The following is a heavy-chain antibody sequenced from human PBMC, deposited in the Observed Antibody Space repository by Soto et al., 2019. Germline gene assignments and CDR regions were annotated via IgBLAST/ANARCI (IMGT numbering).Heavy chain of an antibody. D-gene: IGHD3-3*01. V-gene: IGHV4-59*08. CDR3: ARIERGYFVY. CDR2: VFYSGST. CDR1: GDSISGYY. J-gene: IGHJ4*02. Sequence: VQLQESGPGLVKPPETLSLICTVSGDSISGYYWTWIRQPPGKGLEWIGDVFYSGSTTYNPSLKSRVTISVDTAKNHFSLKLRSVTAADTAVYFCARIERGYFVYWGQGTLLTVSS.